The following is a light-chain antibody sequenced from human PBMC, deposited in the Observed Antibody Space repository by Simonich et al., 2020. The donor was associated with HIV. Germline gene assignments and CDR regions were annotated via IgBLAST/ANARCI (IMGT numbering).Light chain of an antibody. Sequence: QSALTQPASVSGSPGQSITISCTGTSSDVGGYNYVSWYQQHPGKAPKLMIYDVSKRPSGVSNRFSGAKSGNTASRTISGLQAEDEADYYCNSFTSTITFMVFGGGTKLTVL. CDR2: DVS. CDR1: SSDVGGYNY. J-gene: IGLJ2*01. CDR3: NSFTSTITFMV. V-gene: IGLV2-14*01.